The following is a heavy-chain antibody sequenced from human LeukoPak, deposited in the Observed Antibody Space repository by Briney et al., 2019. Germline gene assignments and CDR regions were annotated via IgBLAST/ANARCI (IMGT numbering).Heavy chain of an antibody. CDR1: GFTFSSYW. D-gene: IGHD2-2*01. CDR3: ARDLIYAAASPRY. Sequence: GGSLRLSCAASGFTFSSYWMSWVRQAPGKWREWVANIKQDGSEKYYVDSVKGRCTISRDNAKDSLYLHMNSLRAEDTAVYYCARDLIYAAASPRYWGQGTLVTVSS. V-gene: IGHV3-7*01. CDR2: IKQDGSEK. J-gene: IGHJ4*02.